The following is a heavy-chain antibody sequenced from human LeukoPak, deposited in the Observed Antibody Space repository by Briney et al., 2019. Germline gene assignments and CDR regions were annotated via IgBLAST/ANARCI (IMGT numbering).Heavy chain of an antibody. CDR2: ISGSGGST. CDR3: AKGLWTYSSGWYSTDY. CDR1: GFTFSSYA. J-gene: IGHJ4*02. V-gene: IGHV3-23*01. Sequence: GGSLRLSCAASGFTFSSYAMSWVRQAPGKGLEWVSAISGSGGSTYYADSVKGRFTISRDNSKNTLYLQMNSLRAEDTAVYYRAKGLWTYSSGWYSTDYWGQGTLVTVSS. D-gene: IGHD6-19*01.